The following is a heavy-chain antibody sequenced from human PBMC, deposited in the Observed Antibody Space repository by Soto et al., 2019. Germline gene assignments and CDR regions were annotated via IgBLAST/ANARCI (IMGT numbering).Heavy chain of an antibody. V-gene: IGHV3-21*01. Sequence: GGSLRLSCAASGFTFSSYFMCWVRQAPGKGLEWVSFISGAGSYIYYADSVKGRLPISRDNAKNSLYLQIYSLRAEDTAVYFCAREILDAFDVWGQGTMVTVSS. CDR3: AREILDAFDV. CDR1: GFTFSSYF. J-gene: IGHJ3*01. CDR2: ISGAGSYI.